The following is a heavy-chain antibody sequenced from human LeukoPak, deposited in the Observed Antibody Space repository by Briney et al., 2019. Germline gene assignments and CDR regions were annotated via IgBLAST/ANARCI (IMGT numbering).Heavy chain of an antibody. V-gene: IGHV3-23*01. Sequence: PGGSLRLSCAASGFTFSSYGMGWVRPAPGKGLEWVSAISGSGGSTYYADSVKGRFTISRDNSKNTLYLQMNSLRAEDTAVYYCAKDLSSGNSFDYWGQGTLVTVSS. J-gene: IGHJ4*02. CDR2: ISGSGGST. CDR1: GFTFSSYG. CDR3: AKDLSSGNSFDY. D-gene: IGHD3-10*01.